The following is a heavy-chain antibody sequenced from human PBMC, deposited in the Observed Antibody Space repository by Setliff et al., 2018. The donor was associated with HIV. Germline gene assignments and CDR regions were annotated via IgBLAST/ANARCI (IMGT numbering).Heavy chain of an antibody. CDR3: ARVGYHGSGRYSFDY. Sequence: SETLSLTCAVSGYSISSGGYYWSWIRQHPGKGLEWIGYIYYSGSTYYNPSLKSRVTISVDTSKNQFSLNLSSVTAAETAVYYCARVGYHGSGRYSFDYWGQGTLVTVSS. D-gene: IGHD3-10*01. V-gene: IGHV4-31*11. CDR1: GYSISSGGYY. J-gene: IGHJ4*02. CDR2: IYYSGST.